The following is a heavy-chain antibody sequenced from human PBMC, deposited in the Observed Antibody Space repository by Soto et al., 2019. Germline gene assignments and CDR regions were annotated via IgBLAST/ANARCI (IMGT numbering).Heavy chain of an antibody. CDR3: ARHNWGTADLFHHMDV. CDR1: GVSVDSDY. Sequence: QVQLQESGPGLVKPSETLSLTCSVSGVSVDSDYWSWIRQPPGKGLEWIGVLYYSGTTYYNPSLTRRVAISTDKSKYHFSLRLNSVTAADTAVYYCARHNWGTADLFHHMDVWGRGTTVTVSS. V-gene: IGHV4-59*08. CDR2: LYYSGTT. D-gene: IGHD7-27*01. J-gene: IGHJ6*03.